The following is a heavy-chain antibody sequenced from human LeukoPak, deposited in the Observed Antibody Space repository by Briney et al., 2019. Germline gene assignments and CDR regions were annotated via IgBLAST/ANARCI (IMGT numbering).Heavy chain of an antibody. CDR1: GFTFSNYG. V-gene: IGHV3-23*05. CDR3: AKGDTDVIRRYYLDS. J-gene: IGHJ4*01. D-gene: IGHD5-18*01. Sequence: KPGGSLRLSCAASGFTFSNYGMNWVRQAPGKGLEWVSVTDTSGVITYYTDSVKGRFTISRDNSKNTLNLQMDSLRVEDTAVYYCAKGDTDVIRRYYLDSWGHGTLVTVYS. CDR2: TDTSGVIT.